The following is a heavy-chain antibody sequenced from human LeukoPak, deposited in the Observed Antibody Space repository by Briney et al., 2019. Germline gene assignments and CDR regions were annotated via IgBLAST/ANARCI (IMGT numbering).Heavy chain of an antibody. Sequence: ASVKVSCQASGYIFTSYNIYWVRQAPGQGLEWMGIINPSGGSTNYAQKFQGRVTMTRDTSISTAYMELSRLRSDDTAVYYCARAYYDILTGYYNSVHYWGQGTLVTVSS. J-gene: IGHJ4*02. CDR3: ARAYYDILTGYYNSVHY. D-gene: IGHD3-9*01. V-gene: IGHV1-46*01. CDR2: INPSGGST. CDR1: GYIFTSYN.